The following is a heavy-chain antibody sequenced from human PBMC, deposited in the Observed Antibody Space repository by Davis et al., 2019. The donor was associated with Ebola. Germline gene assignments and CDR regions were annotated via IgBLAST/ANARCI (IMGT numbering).Heavy chain of an antibody. D-gene: IGHD3-16*02. CDR3: ARDPRNYVWGSYRTYGMDV. V-gene: IGHV3-9*01. CDR1: GFTFDDYA. J-gene: IGHJ6*02. CDR2: ISWNSGSI. Sequence: GGSLRLSCAASGFTFDDYAMHWVRQAPGKGLEWVSGISWNSGSIGYADSVKGRFTISRDNAKNSLYLQMNSLRDEDTAVYYCARDPRNYVWGSYRTYGMDVWGQGTTVTVSS.